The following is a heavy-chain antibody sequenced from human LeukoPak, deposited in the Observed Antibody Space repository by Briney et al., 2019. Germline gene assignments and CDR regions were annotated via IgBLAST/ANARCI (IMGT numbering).Heavy chain of an antibody. J-gene: IGHJ6*02. D-gene: IGHD4-17*01. CDR3: ARVFYGDYAFYGMDV. V-gene: IGHV1-8*01. Sequence: ASVKVSCKASGYTFTSYDINWVRQATGQGLEWMGWMNPNSGNTGYAQKFQGRVTMTRNTSISTAYMELSSLRSEDTAVYYCARVFYGDYAFYGMDVWGQGTTVTVSS. CDR1: GYTFTSYD. CDR2: MNPNSGNT.